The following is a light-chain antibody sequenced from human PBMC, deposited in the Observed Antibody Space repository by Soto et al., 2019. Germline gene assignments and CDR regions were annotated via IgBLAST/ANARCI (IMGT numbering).Light chain of an antibody. CDR1: SSDVGGYNS. CDR3: SSYTSTNSWV. J-gene: IGLJ3*02. Sequence: QSVLTQSASVSGSPGQSITISCTGTSSDVGGYNSVSWYQQHPGKAPKLIIYDVSNRPSGVSTRFSGSKSGNTASLTISGLQAEDEADYSCSSYTSTNSWVFGGGTKVTVL. V-gene: IGLV2-14*01. CDR2: DVS.